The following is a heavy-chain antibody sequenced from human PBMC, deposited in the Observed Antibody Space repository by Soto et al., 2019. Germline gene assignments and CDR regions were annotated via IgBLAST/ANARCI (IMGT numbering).Heavy chain of an antibody. CDR1: GFTFSNAW. V-gene: IGHV3-15*01. CDR2: IKSKTDGGTT. CDR3: TTGVIVVVREDWYFDL. D-gene: IGHD2-21*01. J-gene: IGHJ2*01. Sequence: EVQLVESGGGLVKPGGSLRLSCAASGFTFSNAWMSWVRQAPGKGLEWVGRIKSKTDGGTTDYAAPVKGRFTISRDDSKNTLYLQRNSLKTEDTAVYYCTTGVIVVVREDWYFDLWGRGTLVTVSS.